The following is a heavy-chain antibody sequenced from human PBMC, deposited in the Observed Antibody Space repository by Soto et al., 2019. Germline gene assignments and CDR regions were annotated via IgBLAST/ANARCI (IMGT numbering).Heavy chain of an antibody. V-gene: IGHV1-69*01. J-gene: IGHJ4*02. CDR1: GGGNLRDYR. Sequence: QVQLVQSGAEVKEPGSSVKVSCKASGGGNLRDYRTTWVRRAPGQGLEWMGGIIPKLGSANYAPNFQGRVTGTADASMNTVYRELRSLRSDDTGVYLCARGGDGYNIGAVYWAQATPVTISS. CDR2: IIPKLGSA. CDR3: ARGGDGYNIGAVY. D-gene: IGHD2-21*01.